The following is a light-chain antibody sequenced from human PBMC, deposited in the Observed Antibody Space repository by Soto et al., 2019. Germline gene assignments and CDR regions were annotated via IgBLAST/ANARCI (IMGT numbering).Light chain of an antibody. CDR1: QHVSSN. CDR2: RAS. Sequence: EIVMTPSPATLSVSPGGSATISCRASQHVSSNFAWYRQKPGQAPTLLIYRASTRATGIPARFSGSGSGTEFTLTISSLQSEDFAVYYCQQYNNWPYTLGQGTKLEIK. CDR3: QQYNNWPYT. V-gene: IGKV3-15*01. J-gene: IGKJ2*01.